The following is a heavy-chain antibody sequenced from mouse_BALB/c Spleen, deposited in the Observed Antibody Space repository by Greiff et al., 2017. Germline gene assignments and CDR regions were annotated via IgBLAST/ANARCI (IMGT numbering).Heavy chain of an antibody. D-gene: IGHD2-4*01. J-gene: IGHJ3*01. CDR3: ASGYYDYDRFAY. CDR2: ISDGGSYT. Sequence: DVMLVESGGGLVKPGGSLKLSCAASAFTFSDYYMYWVRQTPEKRLEWVATISDGGSYTYYPDSVKGRFTISRDNAKNNLYLQMSSLKSEDTAMYYCASGYYDYDRFAYWGQGTLVTVSA. V-gene: IGHV5-4*02. CDR1: AFTFSDYY.